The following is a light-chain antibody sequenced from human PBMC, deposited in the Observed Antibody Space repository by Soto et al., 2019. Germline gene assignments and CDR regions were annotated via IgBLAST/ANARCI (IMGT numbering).Light chain of an antibody. J-gene: IGLJ2*01. Sequence: QSVLTQPPSVSGAPGQRVTISCTGSSSNIGAGYDVHWYQQLPGTAPKLLIYGNNNRPSGVPDRFSGSKSGTSASLAITGLQVEDEADYYCQSYDSSLSGPSFGGGTKLTVL. CDR2: GNN. V-gene: IGLV1-40*01. CDR1: SSNIGAGYD. CDR3: QSYDSSLSGPS.